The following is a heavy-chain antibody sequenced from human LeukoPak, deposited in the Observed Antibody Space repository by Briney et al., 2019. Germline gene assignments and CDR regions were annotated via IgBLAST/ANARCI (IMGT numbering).Heavy chain of an antibody. Sequence: GGSLRLSCAASGFTFSSYEMNWVRQAPGRGLEWISYISSSGSTIYYADSVKGRFTISRDNAKNSLYLQMNSLRAEDMAVYYCARDGLSDSSGYFDFWGQGILVTVSS. CDR1: GFTFSSYE. D-gene: IGHD3-22*01. V-gene: IGHV3-48*03. CDR3: ARDGLSDSSGYFDF. CDR2: ISSSGSTI. J-gene: IGHJ4*02.